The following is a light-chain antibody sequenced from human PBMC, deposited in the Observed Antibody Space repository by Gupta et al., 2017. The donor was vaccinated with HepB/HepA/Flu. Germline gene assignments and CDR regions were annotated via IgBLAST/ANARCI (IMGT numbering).Light chain of an antibody. J-gene: IGKJ5*01. CDR2: KAS. Sequence: DIQMTQSPSTLSASIGDSVTITCRASQSVNSELAWYQQRPGKAPKLLIYKASTLESGVPYRFSGSGSGTEFTLTSSHGQPDDFANYYGQQDDFFYEFGQGTPMDIK. CDR1: QSVNSE. V-gene: IGKV1-5*03. CDR3: QQDDFFYE.